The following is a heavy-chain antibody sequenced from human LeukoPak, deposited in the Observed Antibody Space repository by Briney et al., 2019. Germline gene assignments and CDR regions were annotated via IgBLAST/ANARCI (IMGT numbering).Heavy chain of an antibody. CDR2: ISSISSYI. D-gene: IGHD1-1*01. CDR1: GFTFSSYS. CDR3: ARDSRTGKDYLFPSSYGMDV. Sequence: GGSLRLSCAASGFTFSSYSMNWVRQAPGKGLEWVSSISSISSYIYYADSVKGRFTISRDNAKNSLYLQMNSLRAEDTAVYYCARDSRTGKDYLFPSSYGMDVWRQGTRVTVSS. J-gene: IGHJ6*02. V-gene: IGHV3-21*01.